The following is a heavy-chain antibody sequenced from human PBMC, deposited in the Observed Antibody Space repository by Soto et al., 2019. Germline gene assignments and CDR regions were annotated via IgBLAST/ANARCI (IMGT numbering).Heavy chain of an antibody. J-gene: IGHJ6*02. CDR2: FIPMFDTP. CDR1: GDTFTNFA. CDR3: AAGGHNDGYNYYHGMDV. D-gene: IGHD5-18*01. Sequence: QVQVVQSGAEVKKPGSSVKVSCKVSGDTFTNFAISWVRQAPGQGLEWMGGFIPMFDTPHYAQNFRGRVTITADGATTTAYMELNSLRSADTAVYYCAAGGHNDGYNYYHGMDVWGQGTTVTVS. V-gene: IGHV1-69*19.